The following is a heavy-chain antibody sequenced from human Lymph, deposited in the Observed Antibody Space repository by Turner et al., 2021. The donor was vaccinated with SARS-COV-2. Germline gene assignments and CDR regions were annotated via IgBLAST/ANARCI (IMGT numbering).Heavy chain of an antibody. CDR1: GFTFSSYS. V-gene: IGHV3-21*01. CDR3: ARDPLVEMPTVFVTLDY. CDR2: ITSSSSYI. J-gene: IGHJ4*02. D-gene: IGHD4-4*01. Sequence: EVQLVESGGGLVKPGGCLRLSCAASGFTFSSYSMNWVRQAPGKGLEWVSSITSSSSYIHYADSVKGRFTISRDNAKNSLYLQMNSLRAEDTAVYYCARDPLVEMPTVFVTLDYWGQGTLVTVSS.